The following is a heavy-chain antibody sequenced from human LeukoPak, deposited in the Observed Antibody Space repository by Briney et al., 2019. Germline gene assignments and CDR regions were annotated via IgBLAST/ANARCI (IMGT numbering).Heavy chain of an antibody. D-gene: IGHD3-10*01. Sequence: ASVKVSCKASGYTFTGYYMHWVRQAPGQGLEWMGWINPNSGGTNYAQKFQGRVTMTRDTSIGTASMEFSSLTSDDTAVYYCAKSNGYGLVDIWGQGTMVTVSS. CDR3: AKSNGYGLVDI. V-gene: IGHV1-2*02. J-gene: IGHJ3*02. CDR2: INPNSGGT. CDR1: GYTFTGYY.